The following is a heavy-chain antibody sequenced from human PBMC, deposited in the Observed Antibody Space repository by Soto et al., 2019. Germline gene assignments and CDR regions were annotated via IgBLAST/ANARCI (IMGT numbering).Heavy chain of an antibody. CDR1: GYALPELS. CDR3: ATLEPPNAPFS. D-gene: IGHD1-1*01. CDR2: FDPEDGET. V-gene: IGHV1-24*01. J-gene: IGHJ4*02. Sequence: ASGPVSREVSGYALPELSMHWVRQAPGKGLEWMGGFDPEDGETIYAQKFQGRVTMTEDTSTDTAYMELSSLRSEDTAVYYCATLEPPNAPFSWGQGNLVTVSA.